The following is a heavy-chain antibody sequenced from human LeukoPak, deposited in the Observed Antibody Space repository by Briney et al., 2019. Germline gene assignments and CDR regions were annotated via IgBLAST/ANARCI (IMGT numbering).Heavy chain of an antibody. D-gene: IGHD3-3*01. J-gene: IGHJ6*02. CDR1: GGSISSSSYY. CDR3: ARDRYYDFWSGYSPEPGGMDV. V-gene: IGHV4-61*01. Sequence: KPSETLSLTCTVSGGSISSSSYYWSWIRQPPGKGLEWIGYIYYSGSTNYNPSLKSRVTISVDTSKNQFSLKLSSVTAADTAVYYCARDRYYDFWSGYSPEPGGMDVWGQGTTVTVSS. CDR2: IYYSGST.